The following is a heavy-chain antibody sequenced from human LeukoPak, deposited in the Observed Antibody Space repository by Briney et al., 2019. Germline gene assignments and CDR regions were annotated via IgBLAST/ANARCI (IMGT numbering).Heavy chain of an antibody. CDR1: GFTFSSYS. Sequence: GGSLRLSCAASGFTFSSYSMNWVRQAPGKGLEWVSYISSSSSTIYYADSVKGRFTISRDNAKNSLYLQMNSLRAEDTAVYYCARDRFPTVTTLFYYWGQGTLVTVSS. J-gene: IGHJ4*02. D-gene: IGHD4-17*01. CDR2: ISSSSSTI. V-gene: IGHV3-48*04. CDR3: ARDRFPTVTTLFYY.